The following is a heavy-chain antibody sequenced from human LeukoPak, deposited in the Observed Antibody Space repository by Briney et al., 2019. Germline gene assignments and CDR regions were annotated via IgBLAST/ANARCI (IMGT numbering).Heavy chain of an antibody. J-gene: IGHJ4*02. V-gene: IGHV4-59*11. CDR3: ARVYSSSWYRFDY. Sequence: PSETLSLTCTVSGGSISSHYWSWIRQPPGKGLEWIGYIYYSGSTNYNPSLKSRVTISADTSKNQFSLKLSSVAAADTAVYYCARVYSSSWYRFDYWGQGTLVTVSS. D-gene: IGHD6-13*01. CDR1: GGSISSHY. CDR2: IYYSGST.